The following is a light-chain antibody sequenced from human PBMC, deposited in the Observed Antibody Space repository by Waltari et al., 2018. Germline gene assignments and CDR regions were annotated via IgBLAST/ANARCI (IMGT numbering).Light chain of an antibody. CDR2: AAS. CDR1: RAITNY. J-gene: IGKJ4*01. CDR3: QQSHSAPLA. V-gene: IGKV1-39*01. Sequence: DIQMTQSPSSLSASVGDRVTITCRASRAITNYVNWYQQRPGLAPKLLIYAASTLQGGVPTRFSGSGSGTDFTHTISSLQIEDFATYYCQQSHSAPLAFGGGTRLEI.